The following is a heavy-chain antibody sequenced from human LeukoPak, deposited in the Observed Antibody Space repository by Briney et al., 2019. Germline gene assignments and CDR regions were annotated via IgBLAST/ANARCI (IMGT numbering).Heavy chain of an antibody. D-gene: IGHD3-3*01. CDR2: ISDSGGST. J-gene: IGHJ4*02. V-gene: IGHV3-23*01. CDR1: GFTFSSYA. Sequence: PGGSLRLSCAASGFTFSSYAMSWVRQAPGRGLEWVSDISDSGGSTNYADSVKGRFTISRDNPDNTLYLQMNSLSAEDTAVYYCAKDREAPRGFFEVDSWGQGTLVTVSS. CDR3: AKDREAPRGFFEVDS.